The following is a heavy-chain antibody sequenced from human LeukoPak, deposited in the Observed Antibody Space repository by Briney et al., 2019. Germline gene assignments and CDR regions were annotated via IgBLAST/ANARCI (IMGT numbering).Heavy chain of an antibody. CDR1: GFTVSSNY. CDR2: IYSGGTT. CDR3: ARDSTTVTTDY. V-gene: IGHV3-66*02. Sequence: GGSLRLSCAASGFTVSSNYMSWVRQAPGKGLEWVSVIYSGGTTYYADSVKGRFTISRDNPKNMLYLQMNSLRAEDTAVYYCARDSTTVTTDYWGQGTLVTVSS. D-gene: IGHD4-17*01. J-gene: IGHJ4*02.